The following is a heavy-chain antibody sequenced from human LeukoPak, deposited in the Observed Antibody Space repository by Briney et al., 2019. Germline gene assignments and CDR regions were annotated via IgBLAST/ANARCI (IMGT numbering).Heavy chain of an antibody. CDR1: GGSFSSYA. D-gene: IGHD6-6*01. Sequence: GASVKVSCKASGGSFSSYAISWVRQAPGQGLEWMGGIIPVFDTANYTQKFQGRVTITADESTSTAYMELSSLRSEDTAVYYCARGRYSSSINSMDVWGQGTTVTVSS. J-gene: IGHJ6*02. CDR3: ARGRYSSSINSMDV. CDR2: IIPVFDTA. V-gene: IGHV1-69*01.